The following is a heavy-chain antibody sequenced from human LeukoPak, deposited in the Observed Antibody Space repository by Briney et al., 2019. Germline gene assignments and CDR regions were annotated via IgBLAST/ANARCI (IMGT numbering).Heavy chain of an antibody. J-gene: IGHJ4*02. V-gene: IGHV3-21*01. CDR3: ARDRSPGNFDY. CDR1: GFTFSSYD. CDR2: IRPSGDNT. D-gene: IGHD3-10*01. Sequence: GGSLRLSCAASGFTFSSYDMTWVRQAPGRGLEWVSSIRPSGDNTYYGDSVKGRFTISRDNAKNSLYLQMNCLRAEDTAVYYCARDRSPGNFDYWGQGTLVTVSS.